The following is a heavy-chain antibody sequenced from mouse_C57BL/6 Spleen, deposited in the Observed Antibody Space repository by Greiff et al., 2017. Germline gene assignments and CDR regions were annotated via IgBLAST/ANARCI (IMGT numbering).Heavy chain of an antibody. CDR3: TRRNTTVEYFEC. CDR1: GYTFTDYE. V-gene: IGHV1-15*01. Sequence: VKLQESGAELVRPGASVTLSCKASGYTFTDYEMHWVKQTPVHGLEWIGAIDPETGGTAYNQKFKGKAILTADKSSSTAYMELRSLTSEDSAVYDCTRRNTTVEYFECWGQGTTLTVAS. CDR2: IDPETGGT. J-gene: IGHJ2*01. D-gene: IGHD1-1*01.